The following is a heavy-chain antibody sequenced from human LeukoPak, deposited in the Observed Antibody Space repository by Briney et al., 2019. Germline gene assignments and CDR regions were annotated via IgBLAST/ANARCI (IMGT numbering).Heavy chain of an antibody. Sequence: SETLSLTCTVSGGSISSRNYCWGWFRQSPGKGLEWLAYICHSGSTYYNPSLKSRVTISVDTSRNHFSLMLTSVSAADTAVYHCARHPPHGDGDKRCFDFWGQGTLVTVSS. CDR2: ICHSGST. V-gene: IGHV4-39*01. CDR1: GGSISSRNYC. CDR3: ARHPPHGDGDKRCFDF. J-gene: IGHJ4*02. D-gene: IGHD3-3*01.